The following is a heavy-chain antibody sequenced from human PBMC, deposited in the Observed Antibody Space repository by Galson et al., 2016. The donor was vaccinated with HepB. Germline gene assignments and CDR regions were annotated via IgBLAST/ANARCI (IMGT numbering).Heavy chain of an antibody. V-gene: IGHV3-21*01. CDR1: GFTFSTYT. D-gene: IGHD3-10*01. J-gene: IGHJ3*02. CDR3: ARSLTGDAFDI. Sequence: SLRLSCAASGFTFSTYTMNWVRQAPGKGREWVSSISSTESYIYYADSVKGRFTISRDNAEDSMYLHMNSLRADDTAVYYCARSLTGDAFDIWGQGTMVTVSS. CDR2: ISSTESYI.